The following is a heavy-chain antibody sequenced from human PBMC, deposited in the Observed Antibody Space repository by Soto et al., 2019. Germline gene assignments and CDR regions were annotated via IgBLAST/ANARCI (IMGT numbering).Heavy chain of an antibody. Sequence: PGGSLRLSCAASGITFRNYAMHWVRQPPGKGLEWVALISSDGSNKHYADSLKGRFTISRDNSKNTLYLQMISLRAEDTAVYYCAKAPGRGPAAIDWFDPWGQGTLVTVSS. V-gene: IGHV3-30*18. D-gene: IGHD2-2*01. J-gene: IGHJ5*02. CDR3: AKAPGRGPAAIDWFDP. CDR2: ISSDGSNK. CDR1: GITFRNYA.